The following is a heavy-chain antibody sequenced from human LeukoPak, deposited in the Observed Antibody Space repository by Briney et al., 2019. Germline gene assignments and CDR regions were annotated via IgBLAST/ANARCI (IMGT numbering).Heavy chain of an antibody. J-gene: IGHJ3*02. CDR3: AKDSVVGIQLWHDAFDI. V-gene: IGHV3-23*01. D-gene: IGHD5-18*01. Sequence: GGSLRLSCAASGFTFNNYGMSWVRQAPGQGLEWVSSISGSGGSTYYAESVKGRLTVSRDKSKNTLYLQMNSLRAEDTAVYYCAKDSVVGIQLWHDAFDIWGQGTMVTVS. CDR1: GFTFNNYG. CDR2: ISGSGGST.